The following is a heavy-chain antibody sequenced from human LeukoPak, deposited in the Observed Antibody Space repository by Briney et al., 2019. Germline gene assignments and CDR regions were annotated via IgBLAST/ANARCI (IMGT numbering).Heavy chain of an antibody. J-gene: IGHJ4*02. CDR1: GFTFSSYS. CDR2: ISSSSSYI. V-gene: IGHV3-21*01. CDR3: AREQGYCGGECYSS. Sequence: PGGSLRLSCAASGFTFSSYSMNWVRQAPGMGLEWASSISSSSSYIYYADSVKGRFTISRDNAKNSLYLQMNSLRAEDTAVYYCAREQGYCGGECYSSWGQGTLVTVSS. D-gene: IGHD2-21*01.